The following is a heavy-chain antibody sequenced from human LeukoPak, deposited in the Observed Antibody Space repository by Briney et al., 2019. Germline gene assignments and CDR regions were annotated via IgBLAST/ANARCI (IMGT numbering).Heavy chain of an antibody. CDR1: GFTFSSFW. J-gene: IGHJ4*02. CDR2: IKEDGSVT. D-gene: IGHD6-13*01. Sequence: PGGSLILYCVGSGFTFSSFWMNWVRQVPGKGLEWLANIKEDGSVTTHVESVKGRFTISRDNAENVLYLQMNSLRVEDTGIYYCARGRPTPGTDYWGQGILVTVSP. CDR3: ARGRPTPGTDY. V-gene: IGHV3-7*04.